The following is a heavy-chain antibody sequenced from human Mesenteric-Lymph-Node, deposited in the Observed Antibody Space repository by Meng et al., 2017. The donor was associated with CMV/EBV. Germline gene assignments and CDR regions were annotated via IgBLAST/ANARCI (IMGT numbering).Heavy chain of an antibody. D-gene: IGHD2-2*01. V-gene: IGHV1-18*04. J-gene: IGHJ4*02. CDR2: ISAYNGDI. CDR1: GYTFTTYY. Sequence: ASVKVSCKASGYTFTTYYIHWVRQAPGQGLEWMGWISAYNGDIYYAQKFQGRVTMTMTTDTFTSTAYMEVRSLTSEDTAVYYCARDFGVPASAIESWGQGTLVTVSS. CDR3: ARDFGVPASAIES.